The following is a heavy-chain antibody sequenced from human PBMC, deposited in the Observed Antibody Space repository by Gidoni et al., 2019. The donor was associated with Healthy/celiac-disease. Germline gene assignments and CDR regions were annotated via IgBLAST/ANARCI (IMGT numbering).Heavy chain of an antibody. V-gene: IGHV3-23*01. Sequence: EVQLLESGVGLVQPGGSLSLSCAPSGFPFSSYAMSWVPQALGKGLEWVSAISGSGGSTYYADSVKGRFTISRDNSKNTLYLQMNSLRAEDTAVYYCAKDFWSGYYTWGIDYWGQGTLVTVSS. D-gene: IGHD3-3*01. CDR1: GFPFSSYA. CDR3: AKDFWSGYYTWGIDY. J-gene: IGHJ4*02. CDR2: ISGSGGST.